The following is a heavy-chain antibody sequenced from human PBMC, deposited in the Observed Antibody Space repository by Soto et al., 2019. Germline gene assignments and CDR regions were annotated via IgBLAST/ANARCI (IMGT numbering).Heavy chain of an antibody. CDR2: ISYDGKEK. Sequence: QVQLVESGGGVVQPGGSLRLSCATSGFLFSGYAMHWVRQTPGKGLEWVAVISYDGKEKYYADSAEGRFTISRESSGVTLYLQMSSLRVEDTAVYYCARGRGLAARLQHLDHWGQGTLVTVSS. J-gene: IGHJ4*02. CDR1: GFLFSGYA. CDR3: ARGRGLAARLQHLDH. V-gene: IGHV3-30*04. D-gene: IGHD6-6*01.